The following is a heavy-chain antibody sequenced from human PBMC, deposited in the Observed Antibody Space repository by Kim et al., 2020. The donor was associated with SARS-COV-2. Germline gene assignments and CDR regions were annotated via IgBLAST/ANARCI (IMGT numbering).Heavy chain of an antibody. Sequence: GGSLRLSCAASGFTFSSYGMHWVRQAPGKGLEWVAVISYDGSNKYYADSVKGRFTISRDNSKNTLYLQMNSLRAEDTAVYYCAKGGRVPITGKLWHYYYG. V-gene: IGHV3-30*18. CDR3: AKGGRVPITGKLWHYYYG. D-gene: IGHD1-20*01. J-gene: IGHJ6*01. CDR1: GFTFSSYG. CDR2: ISYDGSNK.